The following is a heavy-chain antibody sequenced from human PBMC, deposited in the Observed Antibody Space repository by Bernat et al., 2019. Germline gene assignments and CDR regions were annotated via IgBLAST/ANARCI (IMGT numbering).Heavy chain of an antibody. CDR1: GFTFSSYG. V-gene: IGHV3-30*02. CDR2: IRYDGSNK. D-gene: IGHD5/OR15-5a*01. J-gene: IGHJ2*01. CDR3: AKISVGISWYFDL. Sequence: QVQLVESGGGVVQPGGSLRLSSAASGFTFSSYGMHWVRQAPGKGLEWVAFIRYDGSNKYYADSVKGRFTISRDNSKNTLYLQMNSLRAEDTAVYYCAKISVGISWYFDLWGRGTLVTVSS.